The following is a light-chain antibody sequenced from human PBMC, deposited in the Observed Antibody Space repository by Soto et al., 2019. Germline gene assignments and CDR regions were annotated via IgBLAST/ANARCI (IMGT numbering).Light chain of an antibody. V-gene: IGLV1-47*01. J-gene: IGLJ3*02. Sequence: QAVVTQPPSASGTPGQRVTISCSGSSSNFGSNYVYWYQQLPGTAPKLLIYRNNQRPSGVPDRFSGSKSGTSASLAISGLRSEDEADYYCAAWDDSLSGRVFGGGTQLTVL. CDR2: RNN. CDR1: SSNFGSNY. CDR3: AAWDDSLSGRV.